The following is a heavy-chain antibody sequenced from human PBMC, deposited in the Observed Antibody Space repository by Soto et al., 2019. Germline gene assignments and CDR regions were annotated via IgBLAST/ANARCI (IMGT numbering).Heavy chain of an antibody. V-gene: IGHV5-51*01. CDR2: IYPGDSDT. CDR3: ARTAAAGKYYYGMDV. Sequence: GESLKISCKGSGYSFTSYWIGWVRQMPGKGLELMGIIYPGDSDTRYSPSFQGQVTISADKSISTAYLQWSSLKASDTAMYYCARTAAAGKYYYGMDVWGQGTTFTVSS. J-gene: IGHJ6*02. CDR1: GYSFTSYW. D-gene: IGHD6-13*01.